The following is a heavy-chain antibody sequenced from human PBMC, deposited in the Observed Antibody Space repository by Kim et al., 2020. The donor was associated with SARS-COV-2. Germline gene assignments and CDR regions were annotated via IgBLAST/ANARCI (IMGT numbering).Heavy chain of an antibody. D-gene: IGHD3-22*01. CDR2: IIPILGIA. CDR3: ARGSGPYYYDSSGYYN. J-gene: IGHJ4*02. V-gene: IGHV1-69*04. CDR1: GGTFISYA. Sequence: SVKVSCKASGGTFISYAISWVRQAPGQGLEWMGRIIPILGIANYAQKFQGRVTITADKSTSTAYMELSSLRSEDTAVYYCARGSGPYYYDSSGYYNWGQGTLVTVSS.